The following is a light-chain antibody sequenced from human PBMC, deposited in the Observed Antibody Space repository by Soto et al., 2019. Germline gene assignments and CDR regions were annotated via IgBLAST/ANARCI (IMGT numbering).Light chain of an antibody. CDR1: SSDVGGYNY. J-gene: IGLJ3*02. Sequence: QSALTQPPSASGSPGQSVTISCTGTSSDVGGYNYVSWYQQHPGKAPKLMIYEVNNRPSGVSNRFSASKSGNTASLTISGLQAEDEATYYCSSFTSGGTWVFGGGTKLTVL. V-gene: IGLV2-14*01. CDR2: EVN. CDR3: SSFTSGGTWV.